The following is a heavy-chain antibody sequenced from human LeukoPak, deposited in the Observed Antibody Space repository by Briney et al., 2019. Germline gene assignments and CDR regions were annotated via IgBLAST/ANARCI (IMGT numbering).Heavy chain of an antibody. V-gene: IGHV4-39*01. CDR3: GRSYDNSGYYPYYYYYMDV. CDR2: IYYSGST. CDR1: GGSLSSSSYY. Sequence: SETLSLTCTVSGGSLSSSSYYWGWIRQPPGKGLEWIGSIYYSGSTYYNPSLKSRVTISVDTSKNQFSLKLSSVTAADTAAYYYGRSYDNSGYYPYYYYYMDVWGKGTTVTVSS. J-gene: IGHJ6*03. D-gene: IGHD3-22*01.